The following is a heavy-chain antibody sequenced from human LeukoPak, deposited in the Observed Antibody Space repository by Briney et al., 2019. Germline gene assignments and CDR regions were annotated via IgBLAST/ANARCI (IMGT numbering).Heavy chain of an antibody. CDR1: GFTFSSYA. CDR2: ISYDGSNK. D-gene: IGHD2-8*01. CDR3: ARELTALDY. J-gene: IGHJ4*02. Sequence: PGRSLRLSCAASGFTFSSYAMHWVRQAPGKGLEWVAVISYDGSNKYYADSVKGRFTISRDNSKNTLYLQMNSLRAEDTAVYYCARELTALDYWGQGTLVTASS. V-gene: IGHV3-30-3*01.